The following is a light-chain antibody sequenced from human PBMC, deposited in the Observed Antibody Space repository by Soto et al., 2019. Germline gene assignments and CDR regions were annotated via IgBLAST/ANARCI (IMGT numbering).Light chain of an antibody. J-gene: IGLJ3*02. CDR2: EVK. CDR1: KSDIGDYNY. V-gene: IGLV2-14*03. Sequence: QSALTQPASVSGSPGQSITISCTGTKSDIGDYNYVSWYQQHPGKAPKLIIYEVKNRPSGVSERFSGSKSGNTASLTISGLQAEDEADYYCHSYTSGTNPVVFGGGTKLTVL. CDR3: HSYTSGTNPVV.